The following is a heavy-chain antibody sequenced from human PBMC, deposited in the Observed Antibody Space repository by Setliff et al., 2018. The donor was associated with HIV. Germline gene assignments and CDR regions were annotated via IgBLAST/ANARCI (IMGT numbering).Heavy chain of an antibody. CDR1: GGSISSHY. CDR2: MYYSGST. J-gene: IGHJ6*03. V-gene: IGHV4-59*11. CDR3: ARGLTIFGVATPGIYSFMDV. D-gene: IGHD3-3*01. Sequence: KPSETLSLTCTVSGGSISSHYWSWIRQPPGKGLEWIGYMYYSGSTNYNPSLKSRVTISVDTSKNQFSLKLTSVTAADTAVYYCARGLTIFGVATPGIYSFMDVWGKGTTVTVSS.